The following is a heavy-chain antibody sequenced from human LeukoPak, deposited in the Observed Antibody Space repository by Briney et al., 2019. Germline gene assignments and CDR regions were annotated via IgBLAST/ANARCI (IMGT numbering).Heavy chain of an antibody. V-gene: IGHV4-34*01. J-gene: IGHJ4*02. CDR3: ARVHNVTIFGVAIDY. CDR2: INHSGST. CDR1: GGSFSGYY. D-gene: IGHD3-3*01. Sequence: PSETLSLTCAVYGGSFSGYYWSWVRQPPGKGLEWIGEINHSGSTNYNPSLKSRVTISVDTSKNQFSLKLSSVTAADTAVYYCARVHNVTIFGVAIDYWGQGTLVTVSS.